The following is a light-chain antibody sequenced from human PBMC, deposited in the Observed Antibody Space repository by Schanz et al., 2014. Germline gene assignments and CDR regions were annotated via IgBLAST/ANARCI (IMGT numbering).Light chain of an antibody. V-gene: IGKV1-39*01. CDR3: QKYNSAPLT. J-gene: IGKJ4*01. Sequence: DIHMTQSPSSLSPSVGDRVTITCRSSQSIGKYVNWYQQTPGKAPRLLIYAASTLQSGVPSRFSGSGSGTEFTLTISSLQPDDFATYYCQKYNSAPLTFGGGTKVEIK. CDR1: QSIGKY. CDR2: AAS.